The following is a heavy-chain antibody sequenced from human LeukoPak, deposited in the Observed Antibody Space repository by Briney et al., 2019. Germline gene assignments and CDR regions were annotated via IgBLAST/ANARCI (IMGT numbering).Heavy chain of an antibody. Sequence: SETLSLTCTVSGGSVSSSSYYWGWVRPSPGKGLEWIGSIYYSGSTYYSSSLNSLVTISVDTSKNQYSLKLSSVTASDTAVYYCASGGSYIYDFWGQGTLITVSS. D-gene: IGHD1-26*01. J-gene: IGHJ4*02. V-gene: IGHV4-39*01. CDR1: GGSVSSSSYY. CDR2: IYYSGST. CDR3: ASGGSYIYDF.